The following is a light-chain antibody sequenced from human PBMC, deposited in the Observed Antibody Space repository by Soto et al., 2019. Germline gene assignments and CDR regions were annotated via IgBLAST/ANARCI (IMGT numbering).Light chain of an antibody. V-gene: IGKV1-39*01. CDR3: QQYDNYPLT. J-gene: IGKJ4*01. CDR2: AAS. CDR1: QSISTY. Sequence: DIQMTQSPSSLSASVGDRVTISCRASQSISTYLNWYQQKPGEAPKLLIYAASSLESGVPSRFSGSGSGTEFTLTISNLQPDDFATYYCQQYDNYPLTFGGGTKVDIK.